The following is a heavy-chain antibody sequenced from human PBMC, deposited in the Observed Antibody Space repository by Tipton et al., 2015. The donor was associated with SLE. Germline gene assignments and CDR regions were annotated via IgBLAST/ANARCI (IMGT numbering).Heavy chain of an antibody. J-gene: IGHJ6*02. CDR3: ARVDPSLYGMGV. D-gene: IGHD6-6*01. V-gene: IGHV4-34*01. CDR1: GGSFSGYY. CDR2: INHSGST. Sequence: TLSLTCAVYGGSFSGYYWSWIRQPPGKGLEWIGEINHSGSTNYNPSLKSRVTISVDTSKNQFSLKLSSVTAADTAVYYCARVDPSLYGMGVWGQGTTVTVSS.